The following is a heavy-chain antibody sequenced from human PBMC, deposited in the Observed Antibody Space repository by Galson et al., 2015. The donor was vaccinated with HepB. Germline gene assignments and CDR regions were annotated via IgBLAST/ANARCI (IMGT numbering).Heavy chain of an antibody. CDR3: VRHYQYSWNFGHFPQGNIDF. D-gene: IGHD1-26*01. V-gene: IGHV4-39*01. J-gene: IGHJ4*02. CDR2: IYDSGTT. Sequence: SETLSLTCNVSGGSISSNSHYWGWIRQPPGTGLEWIGSIYDSGTTHYNPSLQGRLTISVDTSKNQFSLKLSSATAADTAVYYCVRHYQYSWNFGHFPQGNIDFWGQGTLVTVSS. CDR1: GGSISSNSHY.